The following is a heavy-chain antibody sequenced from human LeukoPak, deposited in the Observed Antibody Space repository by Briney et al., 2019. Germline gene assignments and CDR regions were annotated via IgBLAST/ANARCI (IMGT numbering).Heavy chain of an antibody. CDR1: GYTFTGYY. Sequence: ASVKVSCKASGYTFTGYYMHWVRQAPGQGLEWMGRINPNSGGTNYAQKFQGRVTMTRDTSISTAYMELSRLRSDDTAVYYCARETYSSSPNQARYYYYYMDVWGKGTTVTVSS. D-gene: IGHD6-6*01. CDR3: ARETYSSSPNQARYYYYYMDV. J-gene: IGHJ6*03. CDR2: INPNSGGT. V-gene: IGHV1-2*06.